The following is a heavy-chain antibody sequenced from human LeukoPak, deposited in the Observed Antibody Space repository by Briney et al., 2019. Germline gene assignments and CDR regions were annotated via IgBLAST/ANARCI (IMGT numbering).Heavy chain of an antibody. CDR1: GGSFSSYY. Sequence: SETLSLTCAVYGGSFSSYYWGWIRQPPGKGLEWIGSIYYSGSTYYNPSLKSRVTISVDTSKNQFSLKLSSVTAADTAVYYCARQERFIVATTGELGYWGQGTLVTVSS. D-gene: IGHD5-12*01. J-gene: IGHJ4*02. CDR3: ARQERFIVATTGELGY. CDR2: IYYSGST. V-gene: IGHV4-39*01.